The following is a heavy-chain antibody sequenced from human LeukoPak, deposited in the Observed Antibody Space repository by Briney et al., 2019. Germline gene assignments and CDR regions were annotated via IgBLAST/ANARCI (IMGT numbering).Heavy chain of an antibody. CDR2: ISAYNGNT. Sequence: ASVKVSCKAAGYNYNTYSIAWVRQAPGEGLEWMGWISAYNGNTNYAQNFQDRVTMTIDTSTSTGYMELRSLASDDTAVYYCASRQLERQAHYYMDVWGKGTTVFVSS. D-gene: IGHD1-1*01. CDR1: GYNYNTYS. V-gene: IGHV1-18*01. J-gene: IGHJ6*03. CDR3: ASRQLERQAHYYMDV.